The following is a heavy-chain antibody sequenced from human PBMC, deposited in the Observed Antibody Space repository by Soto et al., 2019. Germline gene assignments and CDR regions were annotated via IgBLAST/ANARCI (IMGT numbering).Heavy chain of an antibody. D-gene: IGHD3-3*01. J-gene: IGHJ6*02. CDR3: AIKARDYDFWSGPTRSFYYYGMDV. CDR1: GYTFTSYD. V-gene: IGHV1-8*01. CDR2: MNPNSGNT. Sequence: ASVKVSCKASGYTFTSYDINWVRQATGQGLEWMGWMNPNSGNTGYAQKFQGRVTMTRNTSISTAYMELSSLRSEDTAVYYCAIKARDYDFWSGPTRSFYYYGMDVWGQGTTVTVS.